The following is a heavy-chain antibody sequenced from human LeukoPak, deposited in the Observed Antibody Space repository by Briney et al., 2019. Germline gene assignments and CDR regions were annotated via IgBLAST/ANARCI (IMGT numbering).Heavy chain of an antibody. CDR2: IKSKTDGGTT. CDR1: GFTFSNAW. J-gene: IGHJ4*02. CDR3: TTPRRYCSSTSCFDY. V-gene: IGHV3-15*01. D-gene: IGHD2-2*01. Sequence: GGSLRLSCAASGFTFSNAWMSWVRQAPGKGLEWVGRIKSKTDGGTTDYAAPVKGRFTISRDDSKNTLYLQMNSLKTEDTAVYYCTTPRRYCSSTSCFDYWGQGTLVTVSS.